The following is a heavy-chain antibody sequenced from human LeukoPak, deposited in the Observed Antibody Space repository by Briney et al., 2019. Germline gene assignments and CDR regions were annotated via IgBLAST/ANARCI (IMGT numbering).Heavy chain of an antibody. Sequence: ASVKVSCKASGYTFTGYYMHWVRQAPGQGLEWMGWIDPNSGGTNYAQKFQGRVTMTRDTSISTAYMELSRLRSDDTAVYYCARDRVRYYDFCSGYYHGEYYFDYWGQGTLVTVSS. CDR1: GYTFTGYY. CDR2: IDPNSGGT. CDR3: ARDRVRYYDFCSGYYHGEYYFDY. J-gene: IGHJ4*02. D-gene: IGHD3-3*01. V-gene: IGHV1-2*02.